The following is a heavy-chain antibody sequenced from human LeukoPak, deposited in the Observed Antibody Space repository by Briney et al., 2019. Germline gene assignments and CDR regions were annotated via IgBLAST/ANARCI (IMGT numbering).Heavy chain of an antibody. D-gene: IGHD3-10*02. V-gene: IGHV1-2*02. J-gene: IGHJ3*02. CDR2: INPNSGDT. Sequence: ASVKVSCKASGYSFNSQGMNWVRQAPGQGLEWMGWINPNSGDTKYGQRFQGRVTMTRDTSIRTAYMELSGLRSDDTAMYYCARDVRSTDAFDIWGQGTMLTVSS. CDR3: ARDVRSTDAFDI. CDR1: GYSFNSQG.